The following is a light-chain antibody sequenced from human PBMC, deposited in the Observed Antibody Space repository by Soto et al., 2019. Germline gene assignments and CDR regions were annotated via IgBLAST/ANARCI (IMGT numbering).Light chain of an antibody. V-gene: IGKV3-20*01. CDR2: DAT. J-gene: IGKJ1*01. CDR1: QTIASDY. CDR3: QQYGSLPWT. Sequence: ENVLTQSPDTLSLSPGERATLSCRASQTIASDYFAWYQQKPGQAPRLLMYDATNRATGIPDRFSGSGSGTDFPLTISRLEPEDFAVYYCQQYGSLPWTFGQGTKVEIK.